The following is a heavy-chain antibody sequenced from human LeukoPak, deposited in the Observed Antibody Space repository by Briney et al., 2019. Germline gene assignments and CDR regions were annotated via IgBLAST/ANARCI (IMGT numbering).Heavy chain of an antibody. Sequence: SETLSLTCTVSGGSIISYYWSWIRQPAGRGLEWIGRIYSSGSTNYNPSLKSRVTISLDKSKNQFSLKLSSVGAADTAVYYCARGGSSGPDYWGQGTLVTVSS. V-gene: IGHV4-4*07. CDR3: ARGGSSGPDY. CDR2: IYSSGST. J-gene: IGHJ4*02. CDR1: GGSIISYY. D-gene: IGHD6-19*01.